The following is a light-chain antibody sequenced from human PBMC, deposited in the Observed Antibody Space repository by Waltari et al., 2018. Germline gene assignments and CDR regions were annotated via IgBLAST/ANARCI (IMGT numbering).Light chain of an antibody. J-gene: IGKJ1*01. Sequence: EIPLTQSPGTPSLSLGERATLSCRSSQNIGRYLVWYQQKPGQAPRLLISEASRWATGIPHRFSGSGSGTDFSLTISRLEPEDFAVYYCQNHERLPATFGQGTKVEIK. CDR3: QNHERLPAT. V-gene: IGKV3-20*01. CDR2: EAS. CDR1: QNIGRY.